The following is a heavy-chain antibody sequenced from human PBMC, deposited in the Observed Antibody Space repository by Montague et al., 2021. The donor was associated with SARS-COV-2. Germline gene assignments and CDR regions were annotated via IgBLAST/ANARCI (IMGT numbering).Heavy chain of an antibody. J-gene: IGHJ5*02. CDR2: VIHSGNT. Sequence: SETLSLTCAVYGASFSGYHWTWIRQPPGKGLEWIGEVIHSGNTSYNPSLQSRLTMSVHTSKNQFSLRLSSVTAADTAVYFCARCSLIYEKRGFQACWFDPWGQGTLVTVSS. D-gene: IGHD2/OR15-2a*01. CDR1: GASFSGYH. V-gene: IGHV4-34*12. CDR3: ARCSLIYEKRGFQACWFDP.